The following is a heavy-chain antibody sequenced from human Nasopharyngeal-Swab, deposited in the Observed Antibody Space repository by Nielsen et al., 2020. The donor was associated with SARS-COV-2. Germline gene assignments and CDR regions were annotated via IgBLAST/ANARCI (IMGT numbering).Heavy chain of an antibody. V-gene: IGHV3-74*01. D-gene: IGHD3-16*01. CDR1: GFTFSSYW. Sequence: GESLKISCAASGFTFSSYWMHWVRQAPGEGLVWVSRMNSDGSRTNYADSVKGRFTISRDNAKKTLYLQMNSLRAEDTAVYYCARARGGGYYYGMDVWGQGTTVTVSS. CDR3: ARARGGGYYYGMDV. J-gene: IGHJ6*02. CDR2: MNSDGSRT.